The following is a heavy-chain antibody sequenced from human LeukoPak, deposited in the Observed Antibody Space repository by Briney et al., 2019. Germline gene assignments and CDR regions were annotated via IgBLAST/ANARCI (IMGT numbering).Heavy chain of an antibody. V-gene: IGHV1-69*13. J-gene: IGHJ3*02. Sequence: SVKVSCKASGGTFSSYAISWVRQAPGQGLEWMGGIIPIFGTANYAQKFQGRVTITADESTSTAYMELSSLRSEDTAVYYCARGGYCSGGSCYSGAFDIWGQGTMVTASS. CDR2: IIPIFGTA. D-gene: IGHD2-15*01. CDR1: GGTFSSYA. CDR3: ARGGYCSGGSCYSGAFDI.